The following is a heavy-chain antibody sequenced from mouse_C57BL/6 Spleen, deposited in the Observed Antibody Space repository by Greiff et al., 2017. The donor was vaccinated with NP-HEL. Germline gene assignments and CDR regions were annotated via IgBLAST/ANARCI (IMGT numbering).Heavy chain of an antibody. CDR1: GFTFSSYA. J-gene: IGHJ4*01. Sequence: EVQGVESGGGLVKPGGSLKLSCAASGFTFSSYAMSWVRQTPEKRLEWVATISDGGSYTYYPDNVKGRFTISRDNAKNNLNLQMSHLKSEDTAMYYCARVEDYDGSSYYYAMDYWGQGTSVTVSS. D-gene: IGHD1-1*01. V-gene: IGHV5-4*01. CDR3: ARVEDYDGSSYYYAMDY. CDR2: ISDGGSYT.